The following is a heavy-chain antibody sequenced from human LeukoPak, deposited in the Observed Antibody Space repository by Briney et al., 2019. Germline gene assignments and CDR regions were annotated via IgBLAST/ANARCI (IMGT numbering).Heavy chain of an antibody. D-gene: IGHD6-6*01. CDR1: GGSFSGYY. CDR2: INHSGST. Sequence: SETLSLTCAVYGGSFSGYYWSWIRQPPGKGLEWIGEINHSGSTNYNPSLKSRVTISVDTSKNQFSLKLSSVTAADTAVYCCARSRSARIAARPTSRYFDYWGQGTLVTVSS. V-gene: IGHV4-34*01. CDR3: ARSRSARIAARPTSRYFDY. J-gene: IGHJ4*02.